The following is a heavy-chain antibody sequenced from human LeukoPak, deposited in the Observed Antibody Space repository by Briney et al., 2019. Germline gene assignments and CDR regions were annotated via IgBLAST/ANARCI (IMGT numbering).Heavy chain of an antibody. D-gene: IGHD1-26*01. CDR1: GDSVSSNSAT. J-gene: IGHJ5*02. V-gene: IGHV6-1*01. Sequence: SQTLSLTCAISGDSVSSNSATWNWIRPSPSRGLEWLGRTYYRSKWYNDYAVSVKSRITIDPDTSKNQFSLQLNSVTPEDTAVYYCARGTGSYSKWFDPWGQGTLVTVSS. CDR3: ARGTGSYSKWFDP. CDR2: TYYRSKWYN.